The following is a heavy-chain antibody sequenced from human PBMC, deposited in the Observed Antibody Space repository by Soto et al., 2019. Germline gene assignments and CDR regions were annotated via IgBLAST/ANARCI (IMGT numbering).Heavy chain of an antibody. D-gene: IGHD2-15*01. Sequence: EVLLVESGGGLVKPGGSLRLSCAASGFTFSTYSMNWVRQAPGKGLEWVSSINTASYIYYVDSVKGRFTISRDDAKNSLYLQMNSLRDEDTAVYYCAREGGYCNGGGCRYFDYWGQGTLVTVSS. J-gene: IGHJ4*02. CDR2: INTASYI. CDR1: GFTFSTYS. V-gene: IGHV3-21*01. CDR3: AREGGYCNGGGCRYFDY.